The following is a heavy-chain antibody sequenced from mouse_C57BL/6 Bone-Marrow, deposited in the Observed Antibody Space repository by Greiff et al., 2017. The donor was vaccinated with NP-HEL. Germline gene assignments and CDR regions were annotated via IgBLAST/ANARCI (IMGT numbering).Heavy chain of an antibody. CDR2: ISSSGST. D-gene: IGHD1-1*01. CDR3: ASVTMTTVVATGWYLDG. Sequence: EVKLQESGPALVKPSQTVSLSCTVTGYSIPNGNHWWNWIRQVSGSKLEWIGYISSSGSTDSNPSLKSRISITSDTSMNQLFLQLNSFTTEYIVPYYGASVTMTTVVATGWYLDGWGTGTTVTVSS. J-gene: IGHJ1*03. CDR1: GYSIPNGNHW. V-gene: IGHV3-4*01.